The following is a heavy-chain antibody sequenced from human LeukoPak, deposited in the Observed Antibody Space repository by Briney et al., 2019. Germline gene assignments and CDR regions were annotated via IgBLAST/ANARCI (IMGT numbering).Heavy chain of an antibody. Sequence: PGASVRLSCAASELTFSSYSMNSLDAAQGKGLEWVSSICSSSSYIYYADSVKGRFTISRDNAKNTLYLQMNSMRAEDTAVYYCARERSSSWYLARRCGFDLWGQGTLVTVSS. CDR3: ARERSSSWYLARRCGFDL. J-gene: IGHJ5*02. V-gene: IGHV3-21*01. CDR2: ICSSSSYI. CDR1: ELTFSSYS. D-gene: IGHD6-13*01.